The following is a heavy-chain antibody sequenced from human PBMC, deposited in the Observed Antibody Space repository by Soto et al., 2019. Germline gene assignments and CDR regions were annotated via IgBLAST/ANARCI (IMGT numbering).Heavy chain of an antibody. J-gene: IGHJ4*02. Sequence: LGESLKISCKGSGYSFTSYWIGWVRQMPGKDLEWMGIIYPGDSDTRYSPSFQGQVTISADKSISTAYLQWSSLKASDTDMYYYARPLIVGATLRADGFDYWGQGTLVTVSS. CDR2: IYPGDSDT. CDR3: ARPLIVGATLRADGFDY. D-gene: IGHD1-26*01. CDR1: GYSFTSYW. V-gene: IGHV5-51*01.